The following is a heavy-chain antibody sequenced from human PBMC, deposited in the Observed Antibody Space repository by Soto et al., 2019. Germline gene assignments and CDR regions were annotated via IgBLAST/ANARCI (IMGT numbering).Heavy chain of an antibody. Sequence: QVQLQESGPGLVKPSQTLSLTCTVSGGSISSGGYYWSWLRQHPGKGLEWIGYIYYSGSTYYNPSLKSRVTISVVTSKNQFSLKLSSVTAADTAVYYCARNPYYYEASSSFDYWGQGTLVTVSS. CDR1: GGSISSGGYY. D-gene: IGHD3-22*01. CDR2: IYYSGST. CDR3: ARNPYYYEASSSFDY. V-gene: IGHV4-31*03. J-gene: IGHJ4*02.